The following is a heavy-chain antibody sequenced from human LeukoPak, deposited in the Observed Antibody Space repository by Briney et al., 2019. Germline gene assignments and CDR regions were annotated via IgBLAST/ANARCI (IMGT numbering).Heavy chain of an antibody. CDR2: LSGSGITT. J-gene: IGHJ4*01. CDR1: GFTFSNSA. Sequence: GGSLRLSCAASGFTFSNSAMSWVRQAPGKGLEWVSTLSGSGITTYYADSVKGRFTISRDNSKNTLYLQINSLRAEDTAVYYCAKGIYSSGWSYFDYWGRGTLVTVSA. CDR3: AKGIYSSGWSYFDY. V-gene: IGHV3-23*01. D-gene: IGHD6-19*01.